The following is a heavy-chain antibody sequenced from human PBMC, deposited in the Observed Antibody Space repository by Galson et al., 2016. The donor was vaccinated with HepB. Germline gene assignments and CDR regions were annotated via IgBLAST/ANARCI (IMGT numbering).Heavy chain of an antibody. Sequence: CAVSGFTVSSNYMSWVRQAPGKGLPWVSVIYSGGTTYYADSVKGRFTISRDTSKNTLYLQMSSLRAEDTAVYFCARERRNHYDSSGFPDYWGQGTLVTVSS. CDR1: GFTVSSNY. CDR3: ARERRNHYDSSGFPDY. CDR2: IYSGGTT. D-gene: IGHD3-22*01. V-gene: IGHV3-66*01. J-gene: IGHJ4*02.